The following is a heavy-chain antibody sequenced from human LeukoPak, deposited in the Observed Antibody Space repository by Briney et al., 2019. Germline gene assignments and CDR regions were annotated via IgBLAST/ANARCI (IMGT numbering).Heavy chain of an antibody. V-gene: IGHV3-74*01. D-gene: IGHD2-2*02. CDR1: GFTFSSYW. J-gene: IGHJ4*02. Sequence: GGSLRLSCAASGFTFSSYWMHWVRQAPGKGLVWVSRINSDGSSTSYADPVKGRFTISRDNAKNTLYLQMNSLRADDTAVYYCARALVYCSSTSCYSQPFDYWGQGTLVTVSS. CDR2: INSDGSST. CDR3: ARALVYCSSTSCYSQPFDY.